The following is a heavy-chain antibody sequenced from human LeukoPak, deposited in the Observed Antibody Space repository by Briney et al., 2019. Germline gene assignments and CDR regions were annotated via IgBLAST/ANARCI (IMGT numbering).Heavy chain of an antibody. CDR3: ARLGARQVLDY. CDR2: IKQDGGEK. V-gene: IGHV3-7*01. CDR1: GFTFSSYW. J-gene: IGHJ4*02. Sequence: GGSLRLSCAASGFTFSSYWMTWVRQAPGKGLEWVANIKQDGGEKYYVDSVKGRFTISRDNAKNSLYLQMNSLRAEDTAVYYCARLGARQVLDYWGQGTLVTVSS. D-gene: IGHD4-17*01.